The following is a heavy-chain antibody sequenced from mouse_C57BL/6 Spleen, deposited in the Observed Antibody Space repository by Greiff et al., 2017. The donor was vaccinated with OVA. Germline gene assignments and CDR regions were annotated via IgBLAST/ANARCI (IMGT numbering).Heavy chain of an antibody. V-gene: IGHV1-74*01. CDR2: IHPSDSAN. CDR1: GYTFTSYW. CDR3: AIDHYGSSPPY. D-gene: IGHD1-1*01. J-gene: IGHJ2*01. Sequence: QVQLQQPGAELVKPGASVKVSCKASGYTFTSYWMHWVKQRPGQGLEWLGRIHPSDSANNYNPKFKGKATLTVDKSSSTAYMQLSSLTSEDSAVYYCAIDHYGSSPPYWGQGTTLTVSS.